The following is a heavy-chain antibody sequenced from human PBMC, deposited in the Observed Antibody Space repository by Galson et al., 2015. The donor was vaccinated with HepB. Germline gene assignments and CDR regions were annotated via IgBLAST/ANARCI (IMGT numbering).Heavy chain of an antibody. CDR2: ISADNANT. J-gene: IGHJ6*02. D-gene: IGHD4-17*01. Sequence: SVKVSCKATGYTFTSYGVSWVRQAPGQGLEWMGWISADNANTHYAQNFQGRVTMTTDTSTSTAYMELRSLRSDDTAVYYCARDRFGDQQNYYYYYGMDVWGQGTTVTVSS. CDR3: ARDRFGDQQNYYYYYGMDV. CDR1: GYTFTSYG. V-gene: IGHV1-18*04.